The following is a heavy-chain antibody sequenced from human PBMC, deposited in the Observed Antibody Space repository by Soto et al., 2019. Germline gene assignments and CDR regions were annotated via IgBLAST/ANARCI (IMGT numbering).Heavy chain of an antibody. CDR1: NGSISGFY. D-gene: IGHD1-26*01. Sequence: SETLSLTCSVSNGSISGFYWTWIRQPPGKILEWIGYIHYSGRTDYNPSLTSRATMSVDTSKNQFSLNLKSITAEDTAVYYCVRVGVGIGNHFDSWGRGTLVTVSS. CDR3: VRVGVGIGNHFDS. V-gene: IGHV4-59*12. CDR2: IHYSGRT. J-gene: IGHJ4*02.